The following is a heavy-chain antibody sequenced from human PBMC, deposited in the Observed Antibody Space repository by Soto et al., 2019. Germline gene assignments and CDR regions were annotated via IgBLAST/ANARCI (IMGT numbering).Heavy chain of an antibody. CDR1: GFSLSNSWVG. J-gene: IGHJ4*02. V-gene: IGHV2-5*02. CDR3: VHKFYGDYPLDY. CDR2: IYWEDYT. D-gene: IGHD4-17*01. Sequence: HITLKESGPTLVKPTQHLTLTCTFSGFSLSNSWVGVGWIRQSPGKSLEWLAVIYWEDYTHSSPSQKSRLTITKDTSKNQVVLTMTNMDPVDTATYYCVHKFYGDYPLDYWGQGTLLTVSS.